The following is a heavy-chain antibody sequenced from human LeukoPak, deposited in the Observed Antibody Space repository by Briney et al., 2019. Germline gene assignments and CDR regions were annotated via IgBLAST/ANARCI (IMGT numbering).Heavy chain of an antibody. V-gene: IGHV4-34*01. D-gene: IGHD1-26*01. J-gene: IGHJ4*02. CDR3: ARGRIVGASPFYY. Sequence: PSETLSLTCAVYVGSFSGYYWNCVRQPPGKGLEWIGDINHSGSTNYNPSLKSRLTISVDTPKNQFSLKLSSVTAADTAVYYCARGRIVGASPFYYWGQGTLVTVSS. CDR1: VGSFSGYY. CDR2: INHSGST.